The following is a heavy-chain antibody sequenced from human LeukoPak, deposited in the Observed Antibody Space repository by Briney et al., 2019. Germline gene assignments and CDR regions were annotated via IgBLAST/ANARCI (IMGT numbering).Heavy chain of an antibody. Sequence: ASVKVSCRASGGTFSSYAISWVRQAPGQGLEWMGGIIPIFGTANYAQKFQCRVTITTDESTSTAYMELSSLRSEDTAVYYCASTKARRMLYSDFWSLDYWGQGTLVTVSS. J-gene: IGHJ4*02. CDR3: ASTKARRMLYSDFWSLDY. CDR1: GGTFSSYA. D-gene: IGHD3-3*01. V-gene: IGHV1-69*05. CDR2: IIPIFGTA.